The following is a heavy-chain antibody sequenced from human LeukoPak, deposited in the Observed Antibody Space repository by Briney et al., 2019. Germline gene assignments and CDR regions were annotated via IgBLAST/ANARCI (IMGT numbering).Heavy chain of an antibody. CDR1: GFTFDDYT. Sequence: GGSLRLSCAASGFTFDDYTMHWVRQAPGKGLEWVSGISWNSGSIGYADSVKGRFTISSDNAKNSLYLQMKSLRAEDTALYYCAKDRYYGSGSYYDYWGQGTLVTVSS. CDR2: ISWNSGSI. D-gene: IGHD3-10*01. V-gene: IGHV3-9*01. J-gene: IGHJ4*02. CDR3: AKDRYYGSGSYYDY.